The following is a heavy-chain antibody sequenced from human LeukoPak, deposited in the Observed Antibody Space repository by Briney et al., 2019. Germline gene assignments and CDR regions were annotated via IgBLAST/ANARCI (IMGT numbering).Heavy chain of an antibody. J-gene: IGHJ5*02. CDR2: IYYSGST. CDR1: GGSISSGDYY. Sequence: PSETLSLTCTVSGGSISSGDYYWSWIRQPPGKGLEWIGYIYYSGSTNYNPSLKSRVTISVDTSKNQFSLKLNSVTAADTAVYYCARVRYYDSNWFDPWGQGTLVTVSS. V-gene: IGHV4-61*08. D-gene: IGHD3-3*01. CDR3: ARVRYYDSNWFDP.